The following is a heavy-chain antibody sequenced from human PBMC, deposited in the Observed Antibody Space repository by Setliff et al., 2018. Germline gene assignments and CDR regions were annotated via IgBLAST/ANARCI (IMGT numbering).Heavy chain of an antibody. CDR2: ITPIFGTA. Sequence: GASVKVSCKASGGTFSSYDISWVRQAPGQGLEWMGRITPIFGTANYAQKFQGRVTITAXXXTSTAYMXLSXXRXXDTAVYYCAISTIFGVVSPTPDAFDIWGQGTMVTVSS. CDR3: AISTIFGVVSPTPDAFDI. V-gene: IGHV1-69*13. J-gene: IGHJ3*02. D-gene: IGHD3-3*01. CDR1: GGTFSSYD.